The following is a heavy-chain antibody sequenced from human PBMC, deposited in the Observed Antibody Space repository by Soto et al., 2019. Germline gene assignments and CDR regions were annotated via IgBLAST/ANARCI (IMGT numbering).Heavy chain of an antibody. CDR3: ARSTIAPRLFMFPFDS. Sequence: SETLSLTCTVSGGSISSGGYYWSWIRQHPGKGLEWIGYIYYSGSTYYNPSLKSRVTISLDTSKNQFSLRLTPVTAADTAVYYCARSTIAPRLFMFPFDSWGQGTLVTVSS. V-gene: IGHV4-31*03. D-gene: IGHD6-6*01. CDR1: GGSISSGGYY. CDR2: IYYSGST. J-gene: IGHJ4*02.